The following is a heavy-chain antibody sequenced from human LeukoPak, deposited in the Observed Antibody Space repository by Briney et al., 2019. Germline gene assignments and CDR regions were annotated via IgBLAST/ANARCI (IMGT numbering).Heavy chain of an antibody. Sequence: GASVKVSCKASGYTFTSYAMHWVRQAPGQRLEWMGWINAGNGNTKYSQKFQGRVTITRDTSASTAYMELSSLRSEGTAVYYCARDQGYSGYDFYFDYWGQGTLVTVSS. J-gene: IGHJ4*02. V-gene: IGHV1-3*01. D-gene: IGHD5-12*01. CDR3: ARDQGYSGYDFYFDY. CDR1: GYTFTSYA. CDR2: INAGNGNT.